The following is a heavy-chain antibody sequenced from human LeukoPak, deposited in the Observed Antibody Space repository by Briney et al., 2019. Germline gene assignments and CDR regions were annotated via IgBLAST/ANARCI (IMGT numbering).Heavy chain of an antibody. CDR3: ARVSTVWSTYYYYGMDV. CDR2: ISYDGSNK. D-gene: IGHD3-10*01. Sequence: PGRSLRLSCAASGFTFSSYAMHWVRQAPGKGLEWVAVISYDGSNKYYADSVKGRFTISRDNSKNTLYLQMNSLRAEDTAVYYCARVSTVWSTYYYYGMDVWGQGTTVTVSS. V-gene: IGHV3-30*04. J-gene: IGHJ6*02. CDR1: GFTFSSYA.